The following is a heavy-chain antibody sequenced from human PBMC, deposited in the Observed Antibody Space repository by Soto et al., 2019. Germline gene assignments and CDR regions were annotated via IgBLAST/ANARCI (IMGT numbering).Heavy chain of an antibody. V-gene: IGHV3-30*18. CDR1: GFTLSNDG. J-gene: IGHJ5*02. CDR3: AKDPHITSSGNWFDP. Sequence: QVQLVESGGGVVQPGRSLRLSCAASGFTLSNDGMHWVRQAPGKGLEWVGFISYDDSDKYYADSVKGRFTISRDNSKNTLYLQMQSLRAEDTAVYYCAKDPHITSSGNWFDPWGQGTLVTVSS. CDR2: ISYDDSDK. D-gene: IGHD6-6*01.